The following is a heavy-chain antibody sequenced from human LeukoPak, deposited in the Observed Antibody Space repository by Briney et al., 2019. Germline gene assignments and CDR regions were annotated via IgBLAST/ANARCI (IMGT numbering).Heavy chain of an antibody. CDR3: ARPPLSRVSASTDAFDI. D-gene: IGHD6-13*01. CDR2: IYPGDSDT. V-gene: IGHV5-51*01. Sequence: GESLKISCKGSGYSFTSYWIGWVRQMPGKGLEWMGIIYPGDSDTRYSPSFQGQVTISADKSISTAYLQWSSLKASDTAMYYCARPPLSRVSASTDAFDIWGQGTMVTVSS. CDR1: GYSFTSYW. J-gene: IGHJ3*02.